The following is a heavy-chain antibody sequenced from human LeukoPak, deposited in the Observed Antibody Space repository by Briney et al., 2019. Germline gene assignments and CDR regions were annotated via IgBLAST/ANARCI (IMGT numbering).Heavy chain of an antibody. CDR1: GFTFSSYS. V-gene: IGHV3-21*01. CDR2: ISSSSSYI. J-gene: IGHJ4*02. CDR3: ARDLRLYYYGSGSRSPPWY. Sequence: GGSLRLSCAASGFTFSSYSMNWVRQAPGKGLEWVSSISSSSSYIYYADSVKGRFTISRDNAKNSLYLQMNSLRAEDTAVYYCARDLRLYYYGSGSRSPPWYWGQGTLVTVSS. D-gene: IGHD3-10*01.